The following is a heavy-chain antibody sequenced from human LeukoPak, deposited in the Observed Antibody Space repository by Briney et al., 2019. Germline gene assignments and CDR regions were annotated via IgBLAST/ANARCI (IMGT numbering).Heavy chain of an antibody. CDR3: ARNNGMDV. CDR2: VNRDGSET. V-gene: IGHV3-7*03. Sequence: GGSPRLSCAASGFTLSNHWMTWVRQVPGRGPEWVANVNRDGSETYYLDSVKGRFTISKDNAKNSLYLQMNSLRAEDTALYHCARNNGMDVWGQGTTVTVSS. J-gene: IGHJ6*02. CDR1: GFTLSNHW.